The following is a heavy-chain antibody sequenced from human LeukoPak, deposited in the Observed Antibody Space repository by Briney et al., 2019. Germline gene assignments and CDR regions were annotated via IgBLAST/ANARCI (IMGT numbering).Heavy chain of an antibody. CDR3: AREGMATGVYLDY. Sequence: GGSLRLSCAASGFTFSSYSMNWVRQAPGKGLEWVSSISSSSSSIYYADSVKGRFTISRDNAKNSLYLQMNSLRAEDTAVYYCAREGMATGVYLDYWGQGTLVTVSS. D-gene: IGHD5-24*01. CDR1: GFTFSSYS. CDR2: ISSSSSSI. V-gene: IGHV3-21*01. J-gene: IGHJ4*02.